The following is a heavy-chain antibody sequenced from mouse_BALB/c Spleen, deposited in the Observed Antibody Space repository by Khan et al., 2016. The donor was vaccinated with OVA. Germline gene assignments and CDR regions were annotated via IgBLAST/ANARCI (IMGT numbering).Heavy chain of an antibody. Sequence: VQLQQSGTVLARPGASVKMSCKASVYRFSNYWMHWVKPRPGQGLEWIGAIYPGYSDASYNQKLTGKAKLTAVPSASTPYMELSRLTNEDSAVYDCIRFPERPGDALDYWGQGTSVTVSS. CDR3: IRFPERPGDALDY. J-gene: IGHJ4*01. CDR1: VYRFSNYW. V-gene: IGHV1-5*01. CDR2: IYPGYSDA.